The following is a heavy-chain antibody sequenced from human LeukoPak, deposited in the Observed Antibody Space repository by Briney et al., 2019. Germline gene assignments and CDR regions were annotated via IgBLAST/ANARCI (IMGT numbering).Heavy chain of an antibody. D-gene: IGHD2-2*01. J-gene: IGHJ4*02. V-gene: IGHV3-74*03. CDR3: ARDLVVTSGY. Sequence: GGFLRLSCAASGFTFSSYWMHWVRQAPGKGLVWVARISSDGSSTTYADSVKGRFTISRDNAKNTLYLQMNSLRVEDTAVYYCARDLVVTSGYWGRGTLVTVSS. CDR2: ISSDGSST. CDR1: GFTFSSYW.